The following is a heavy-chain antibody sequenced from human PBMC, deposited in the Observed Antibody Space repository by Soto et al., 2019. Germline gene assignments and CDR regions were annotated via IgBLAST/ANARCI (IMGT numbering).Heavy chain of an antibody. CDR1: GFTFSIYA. J-gene: IGHJ4*02. CDR2: MTGSGGDI. Sequence: GGALRLSCAAYGFTFSIYAMMWVRQSPGKGQEWVAGMTGSGGDIRYADSVKGRFTISKDNSKNTLYLQMNSLRAEDTAMYYCAKDAVYGDGLWLAANWGQGTLVTVSS. D-gene: IGHD2-21*02. V-gene: IGHV3-23*01. CDR3: AKDAVYGDGLWLAAN.